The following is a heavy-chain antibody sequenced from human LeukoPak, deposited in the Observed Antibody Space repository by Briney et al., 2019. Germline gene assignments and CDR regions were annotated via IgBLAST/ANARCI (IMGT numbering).Heavy chain of an antibody. V-gene: IGHV1-46*01. J-gene: IGHJ4*02. CDR2: INPSGGST. CDR3: ARDRPPNYFED. CDR1: GYTFTSYY. Sequence: GASVKVFCKASGYTFTSYYIHWVRQAPGQGLEWMGIINPSGGSTSYAQKFQGRVTMTRDTSTSTVYMELSSLRSEDTAVYYCARDRPPNYFEDWGQGTLVTVSS.